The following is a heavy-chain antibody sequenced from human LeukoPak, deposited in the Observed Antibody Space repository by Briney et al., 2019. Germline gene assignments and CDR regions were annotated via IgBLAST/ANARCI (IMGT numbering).Heavy chain of an antibody. J-gene: IGHJ4*02. CDR1: GGPLSAYY. Sequence: SETLSLTCTVSGGPLSAYYWTWIRQPPGKGLEWIGYIYDTGNTNYNPSLKSRVTISVYTSKNQFSLKLTSVTAADTAVYYCASGETGSTLGGYWGQGTLVTVSS. D-gene: IGHD1-1*01. CDR2: IYDTGNT. V-gene: IGHV4-59*01. CDR3: ASGETGSTLGGY.